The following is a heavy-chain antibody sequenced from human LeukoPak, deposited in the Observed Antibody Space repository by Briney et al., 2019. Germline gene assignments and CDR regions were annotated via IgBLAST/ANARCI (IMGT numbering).Heavy chain of an antibody. CDR1: GGSISSSSYY. J-gene: IGHJ4*02. CDR2: IYYSGST. CDR3: ARGGGYSSSWSY. D-gene: IGHD6-13*01. V-gene: IGHV4-39*07. Sequence: SETLSLTCTVSGGSISSSSYYWGWIRQPPGKGLEWFGNIYYSGSTYYNPSLKSRVTISVDTSKNQFSLKLSSVTAADTAVYYCARGGGYSSSWSYWGQGTLVTVSS.